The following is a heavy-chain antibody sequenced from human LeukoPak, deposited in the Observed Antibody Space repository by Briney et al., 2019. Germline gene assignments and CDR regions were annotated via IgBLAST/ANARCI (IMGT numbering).Heavy chain of an antibody. Sequence: KPSETLSLTCTVSGGSISSSSYYWGWIRQPPGKGLEWIGYIYHTGSTSYSPSLKSRVTISADTSQNQFSLKLSSVTAADTAVYYCASRKLGNDYWGQGTLVTVSS. J-gene: IGHJ4*02. CDR1: GGSISSSSYY. D-gene: IGHD7-27*01. CDR2: IYHTGST. CDR3: ASRKLGNDY. V-gene: IGHV4-61*05.